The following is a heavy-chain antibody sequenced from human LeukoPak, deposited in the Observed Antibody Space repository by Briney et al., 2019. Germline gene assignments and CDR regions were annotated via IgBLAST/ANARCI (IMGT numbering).Heavy chain of an antibody. J-gene: IGHJ4*02. V-gene: IGHV3-7*05. CDR1: GFTFSSYW. CDR2: IKEDGSEK. Sequence: PGGSLRLSCAASGFTFSSYWMSWVRQAPGKGLEWVANIKEDGSEKSYVDSVKGRFTISRDNAKNSLYLQMNSLRAEDTAVYYCARVGEMAGFDYWGQGTLVTVSS. D-gene: IGHD5-24*01. CDR3: ARVGEMAGFDY.